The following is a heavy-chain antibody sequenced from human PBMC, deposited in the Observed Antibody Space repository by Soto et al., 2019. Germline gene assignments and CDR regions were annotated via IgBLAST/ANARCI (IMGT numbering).Heavy chain of an antibody. V-gene: IGHV1-69*13. D-gene: IGHD1-1*01. CDR1: GGTFSSYA. CDR2: IIPIFGTA. Sequence: ASVTVSCKGSGGTFSSYAISWVRQAPGQGLEWMGGIIPIFGTANYAQKFQGRVTITADESTSTAYMELSSLRSEDTAVYYCASGKWVPSRLEPQTSGMDVWGQGTTVTVSS. J-gene: IGHJ6*02. CDR3: ASGKWVPSRLEPQTSGMDV.